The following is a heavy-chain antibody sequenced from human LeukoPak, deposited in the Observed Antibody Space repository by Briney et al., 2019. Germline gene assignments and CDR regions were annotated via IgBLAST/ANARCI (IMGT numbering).Heavy chain of an antibody. V-gene: IGHV4-34*01. CDR1: GGSFSGYY. J-gene: IGHJ4*02. CDR3: ARGRYYYDSSGYHDSYYFDY. Sequence: SETLSLTCAVYGGSFSGYYWSWIRQPPGKGLEWIGEINHSGSTNYSPSLKSRVTISVDTSKNQFSLKLSSVTAADTAVYYCARGRYYYDSSGYHDSYYFDYWGQGTLVTVSS. CDR2: INHSGST. D-gene: IGHD3-22*01.